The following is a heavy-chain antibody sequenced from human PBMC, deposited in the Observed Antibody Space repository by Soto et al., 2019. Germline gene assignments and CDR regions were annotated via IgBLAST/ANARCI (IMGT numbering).Heavy chain of an antibody. D-gene: IGHD3-3*01. CDR2: IRSKAYGGTT. CDR1: GFTFGDYA. V-gene: IGHV3-49*03. Sequence: GGSLRLSCTASGFTFGDYAMSWFRQAPGKGLEWVGFIRSKAYGGTTEYAASVKGRFTISRDDSKSIAYLQMNSLKTEDTAVYYCTRQYEGVVTPSKHWGQGTLVTVSS. CDR3: TRQYEGVVTPSKH. J-gene: IGHJ4*02.